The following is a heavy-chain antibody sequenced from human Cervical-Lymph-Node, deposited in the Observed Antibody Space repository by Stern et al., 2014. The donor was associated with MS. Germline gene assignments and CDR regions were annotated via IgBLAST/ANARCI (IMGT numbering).Heavy chain of an antibody. CDR2: INPSGGST. J-gene: IGHJ6*02. V-gene: IGHV1-46*01. Sequence: VQLVESGAEVKTPGASVKLSCKASGYTFTSYYMHWVRHAPGQGLEWMGVINPSGGSTRYAQNFQGRVTVTRDTSTSTVYMELSSLRSEDTAVYYCAREVAGHRLGMMDVWGQGTSVTVSS. D-gene: IGHD6-19*01. CDR3: AREVAGHRLGMMDV. CDR1: GYTFTSYY.